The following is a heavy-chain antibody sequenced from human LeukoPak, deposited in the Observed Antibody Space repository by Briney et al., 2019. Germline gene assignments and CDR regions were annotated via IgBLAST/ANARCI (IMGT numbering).Heavy chain of an antibody. Sequence: GGSLRLSCAASGFTFSDYYMSWIRQAPGKGLEWVSYISSSGSTIYYADSVKGRFTISRDNAKNSLYLQMNSLRAEDTAVYYCAREAAAGYAHNWFDPWGQGTLVTVSS. CDR1: GFTFSDYY. D-gene: IGHD6-13*01. CDR2: ISSSGSTI. CDR3: AREAAAGYAHNWFDP. V-gene: IGHV3-11*01. J-gene: IGHJ5*02.